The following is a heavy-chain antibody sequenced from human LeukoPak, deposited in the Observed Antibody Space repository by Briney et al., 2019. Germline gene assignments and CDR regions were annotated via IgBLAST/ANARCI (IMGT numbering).Heavy chain of an antibody. Sequence: SETLSLTCAVSGYSIGSGYYWGWIRQPPGRGLEWIGSIYHSGSTYYNPSLKSRVTISVDTSKNQFSLKLSSVTAADTAVYYCARGSIAAAYPYYFDYWGQGTLVTVSS. J-gene: IGHJ4*02. CDR2: IYHSGST. V-gene: IGHV4-38-2*01. CDR1: GYSIGSGYY. CDR3: ARGSIAAAYPYYFDY. D-gene: IGHD6-13*01.